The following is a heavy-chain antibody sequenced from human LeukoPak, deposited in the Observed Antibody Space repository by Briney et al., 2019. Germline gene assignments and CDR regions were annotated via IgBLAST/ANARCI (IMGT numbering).Heavy chain of an antibody. CDR2: ISSNGGST. CDR1: GFTFSSYA. J-gene: IGHJ4*02. CDR3: ARGGVNVAAAGFDY. V-gene: IGHV3-64*01. Sequence: PGGSLRLSCAASGFTFSSYAMHWVRQAPGKGLDYVSSISSNGGSTYYANSVKGRFTISRDNSKNTLYLQMGSLRAEDMAVYYCARGGVNVAAAGFDYWGQGTLVTVYS. D-gene: IGHD6-13*01.